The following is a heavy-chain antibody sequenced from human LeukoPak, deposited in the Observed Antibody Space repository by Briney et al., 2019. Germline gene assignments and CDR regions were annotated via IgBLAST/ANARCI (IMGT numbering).Heavy chain of an antibody. CDR2: ISSNGGST. D-gene: IGHD3-10*01. CDR3: ARDYYAGRGWLDP. Sequence: GGALRLSCSASGFTFSSYVMHWVRQAPGKGLEYVSAISSNGGSTYYADSVKGRFTISRDNSKNTVYLQMNSLRVDDTAVYYCARDYYAGRGWLDPWGQGTLVTVSS. V-gene: IGHV3-64*04. J-gene: IGHJ5*02. CDR1: GFTFSSYV.